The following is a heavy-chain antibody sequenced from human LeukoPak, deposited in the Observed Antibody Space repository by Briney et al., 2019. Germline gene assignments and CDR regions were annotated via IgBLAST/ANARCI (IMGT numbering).Heavy chain of an antibody. V-gene: IGHV3-74*01. J-gene: IGHJ4*02. D-gene: IGHD2/OR15-2a*01. CDR1: GFTFSSYW. CDR3: ARGPHTKNFYAGDC. Sequence: GGSLRLSCAASGFTFSSYWMHWVRQAPGKGLVWVARINSDGGSTSYADSVKGRVTISRDNAKSTLYLQMDSLRAEDTAVYYCARGPHTKNFYAGDCWGQGTLVTVSS. CDR2: INSDGGST.